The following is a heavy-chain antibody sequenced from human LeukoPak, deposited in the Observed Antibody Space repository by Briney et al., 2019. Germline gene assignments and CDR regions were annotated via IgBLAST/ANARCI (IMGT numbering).Heavy chain of an antibody. CDR2: MNPNSGNT. V-gene: IGHV1-8*01. CDR1: GYTFTSYD. Sequence: ASVKVSCKASGYTFTSYDINWVRQATGQGLEWMGWMNPNSGNTGYAQKFQGRVTMTRNTSISTAYMELSSLRSEDTAVYYCARGHSSGLGDAFDIWGQGTMVTVSS. CDR3: ARGHSSGLGDAFDI. J-gene: IGHJ3*02. D-gene: IGHD6-19*01.